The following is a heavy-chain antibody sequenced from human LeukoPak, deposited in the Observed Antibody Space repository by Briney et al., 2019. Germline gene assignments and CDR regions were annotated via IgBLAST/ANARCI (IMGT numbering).Heavy chain of an antibody. D-gene: IGHD3-10*01. Sequence: SQTLSLTCTVSGGSISSGGYYWSWIRQHPGKGLEWIGYIYYSGSTYYNPSLKSRVTISVDTSKNQFSLELSSVTAADTAVYYCARGLFNSLPVRGYYFDYWGQGTLVTVSS. CDR3: ARGLFNSLPVRGYYFDY. J-gene: IGHJ4*02. CDR2: IYYSGST. V-gene: IGHV4-31*03. CDR1: GGSISSGGYY.